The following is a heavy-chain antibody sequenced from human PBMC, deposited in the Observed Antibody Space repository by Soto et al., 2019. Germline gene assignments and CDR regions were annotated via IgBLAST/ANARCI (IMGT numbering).Heavy chain of an antibody. CDR2: INPNSGGT. Sequence: ASVKVSCKXSGYTFTGCYMHWVRQAPGQGLEWMGWINPNSGGTNYAQKFQGRVTMTRDTSISTAYMELSRLRSDDTAVYYCARGAGNYYGSGYDPWGQGTLVTVSS. D-gene: IGHD3-10*01. CDR1: GYTFTGCY. CDR3: ARGAGNYYGSGYDP. V-gene: IGHV1-2*02. J-gene: IGHJ5*02.